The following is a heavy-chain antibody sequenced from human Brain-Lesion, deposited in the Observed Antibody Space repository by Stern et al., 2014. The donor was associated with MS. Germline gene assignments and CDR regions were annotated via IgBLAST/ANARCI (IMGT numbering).Heavy chain of an antibody. Sequence: VHLVESGPGLVKPSQTLSLSCTVSGGSISSGGYYWSWIRQPAGKGLEWIGRIFNSGSPSYNPPQKGRVTISIDTSKTQFPLRLNSMTAADTAVYYCARGRVVPGFQYYATDVWGQGTTVIVSS. CDR1: GGSISSGGYY. CDR2: IFNSGSP. CDR3: ARGRVVPGFQYYATDV. J-gene: IGHJ6*02. D-gene: IGHD2-2*01. V-gene: IGHV4-61*02.